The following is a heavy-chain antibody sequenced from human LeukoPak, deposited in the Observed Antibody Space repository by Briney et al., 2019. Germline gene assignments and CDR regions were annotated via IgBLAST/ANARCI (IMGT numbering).Heavy chain of an antibody. D-gene: IGHD2-21*01. CDR1: EFSLSTYW. CDR2: INNDGSIT. V-gene: IGHV3-74*01. CDR3: ARDQVLWWKPVGDFDL. Sequence: GGSLRLSCAASEFSLSTYWMHWVRQAPGKGLVWVSRINNDGSITNYADSVKGRFTISRDNAKNTVHLQINSMRAVGTAVYYCARDQVLWWKPVGDFDLWGRGTLVTVSS. J-gene: IGHJ2*01.